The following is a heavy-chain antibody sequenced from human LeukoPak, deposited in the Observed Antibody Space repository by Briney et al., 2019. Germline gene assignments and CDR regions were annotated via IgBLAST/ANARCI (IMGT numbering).Heavy chain of an antibody. CDR1: GFTFGDYA. V-gene: IGHV3-49*04. J-gene: IGHJ4*02. CDR2: IRSKAYGGTT. CDR3: TRGQYRLDY. D-gene: IGHD5-18*01. Sequence: GGSLRLSCTASGFTFGDYAMSWVRQAPGKGLEWVGFIRSKAYGGTTEYAASVKGRFTISRDDSKSIAYLQMNSLKTEDTAVYYRTRGQYRLDYWGPGTLVTVSS.